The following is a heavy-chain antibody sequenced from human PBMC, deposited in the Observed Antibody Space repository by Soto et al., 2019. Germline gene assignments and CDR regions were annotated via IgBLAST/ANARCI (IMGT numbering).Heavy chain of an antibody. J-gene: IGHJ5*02. V-gene: IGHV4-30-2*01. CDR1: GGPISSGGYS. CDR3: ARVLGGITMRLDP. Sequence: SETLSLTCAVSGGPISSGGYSWSWIRQPPGKGLEWIGYIYHSGSTYYNPSLKSRVTISVDRSKNQFSLKLSSVTAADTAVYYCARVLGGITMRLDPWGQGTLVTVSS. CDR2: IYHSGST. D-gene: IGHD3-22*01.